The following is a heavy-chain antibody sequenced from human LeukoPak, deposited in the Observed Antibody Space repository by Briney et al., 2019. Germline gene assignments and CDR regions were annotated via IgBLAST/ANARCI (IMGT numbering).Heavy chain of an antibody. CDR3: ARGSGRYYYYGVDV. Sequence: SETLSLTCTVSGGSISSYYWSWIRQPPGKGLEWIGYIYYSGTTSGNTNYNPSLKSRVTISIDTAKNQFSLQVRSVTAADTAVYYCARGSGRYYYYGVDVWGQGTTVAVSS. D-gene: IGHD7-27*01. CDR1: GGSISSYY. V-gene: IGHV4-59*01. J-gene: IGHJ6*02. CDR2: IYYSGTTSGNT.